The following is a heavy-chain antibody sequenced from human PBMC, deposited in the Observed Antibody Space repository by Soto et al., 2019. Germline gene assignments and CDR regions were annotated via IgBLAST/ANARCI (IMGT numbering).Heavy chain of an antibody. CDR3: ARRYGSAFDF. V-gene: IGHV4-30-4*01. J-gene: IGHJ3*01. CDR2: IYYSGRT. D-gene: IGHD1-20*01. Sequence: SETLSLTCTVSVGSISTGDYYWSWIRQPPGKGLEWIGYIYYSGRTYYNPSLKSRVTISVDTSKNQFSLKLSSVTAADTAVYYCARRYGSAFDFWGQGTMVTVSS. CDR1: VGSISTGDYY.